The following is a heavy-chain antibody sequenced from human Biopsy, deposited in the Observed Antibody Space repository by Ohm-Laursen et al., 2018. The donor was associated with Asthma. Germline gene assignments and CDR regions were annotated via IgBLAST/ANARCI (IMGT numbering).Heavy chain of an antibody. CDR1: GFTFGNFW. V-gene: IGHV3-30*03. CDR2: ISKDASTQ. CDR3: VRDGTDDAFDI. Sequence: SLRLSCAASGFTFGNFWMSWGRQAPGKGLEWVGVISKDASTQDYADSVKGRFTMARDNSKNTLDLQMNSLREEDTAVYYCVRDGTDDAFDIWGQGTVVSVS. D-gene: IGHD1-1*01. J-gene: IGHJ3*02.